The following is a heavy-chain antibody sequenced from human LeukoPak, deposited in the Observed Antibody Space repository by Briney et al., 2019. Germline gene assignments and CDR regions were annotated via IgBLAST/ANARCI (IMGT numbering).Heavy chain of an antibody. Sequence: PGGSLRLSCAASGFTFSDYYMSWIRQAPGKGLEWVSYISSSGSTIYYADSVKGRFTISRDNAKNSLYLQMNSLRAEDTAVYYCAREGEYQLLRRENAFDIWGQGTMVTVSS. CDR1: GFTFSDYY. V-gene: IGHV3-11*04. CDR2: ISSSGSTI. D-gene: IGHD2-2*01. J-gene: IGHJ3*02. CDR3: AREGEYQLLRRENAFDI.